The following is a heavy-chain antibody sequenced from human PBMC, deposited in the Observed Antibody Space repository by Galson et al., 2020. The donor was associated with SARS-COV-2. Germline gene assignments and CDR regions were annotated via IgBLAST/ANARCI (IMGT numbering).Heavy chain of an antibody. CDR3: AKVSHYYDSSGFRRHDAFDI. D-gene: IGHD3-22*01. Sequence: GGSLRLSCAASGFTFNNYAMSWVRQAPGKGLEWVSLITSIGGTYNADSVKGRFTISRDNSRNTLFLQMNSLRAEDTAVYYCAKVSHYYDSSGFRRHDAFDIWGQGTMVTVSS. J-gene: IGHJ3*02. CDR1: GFTFNNYA. V-gene: IGHV3-23*01. CDR2: ITSIGGT.